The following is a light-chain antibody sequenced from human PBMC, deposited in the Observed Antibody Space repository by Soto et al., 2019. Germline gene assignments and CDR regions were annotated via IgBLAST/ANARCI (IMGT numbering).Light chain of an antibody. CDR2: SNN. Sequence: QSVLTQPPSASGIPGQTVTLSCSGSPSNIGSNYVYWYQQLPGTAPKLLIYSNNQRPSGVPDRFSGSKSGTSGSLAISGLRSEDEADYYCAAWEDSVKLWLFGGGTKLTVL. CDR3: AAWEDSVKLWL. J-gene: IGLJ3*02. CDR1: PSNIGSNY. V-gene: IGLV1-47*02.